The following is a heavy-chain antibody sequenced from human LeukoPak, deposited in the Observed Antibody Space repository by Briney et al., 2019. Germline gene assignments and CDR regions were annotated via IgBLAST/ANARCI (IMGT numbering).Heavy chain of an antibody. CDR1: GFTFSSYA. CDR3: ATGLGETGHYAFYYGMDV. J-gene: IGHJ6*02. D-gene: IGHD3-10*01. CDR2: VYSGGTT. V-gene: IGHV3-23*03. Sequence: SGGSLRLSCAASGFTFSSYAMNWVRQAPGKGLEWVSVVYSGGTTDFADSVKGRFLISRDNSKNKVYLQMNRLSAEDTTVYYCATGLGETGHYAFYYGMDVWGQGTTVIVSS.